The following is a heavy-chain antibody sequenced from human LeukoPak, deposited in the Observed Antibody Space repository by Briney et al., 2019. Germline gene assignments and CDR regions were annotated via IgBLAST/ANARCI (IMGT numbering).Heavy chain of an antibody. Sequence: VSVKVSCQALGYTFTDHYFHWLRQAPGQGIEWMGWIPPGRGDTNIAQKFEGRVSLTRDMYIRTAYMELRRLTSDDTAVYYCARDHNWGPDYWGQGALVSVSS. CDR2: IPPGRGDT. CDR3: ARDHNWGPDY. D-gene: IGHD7-27*01. J-gene: IGHJ4*02. V-gene: IGHV1-2*02. CDR1: GYTFTDHY.